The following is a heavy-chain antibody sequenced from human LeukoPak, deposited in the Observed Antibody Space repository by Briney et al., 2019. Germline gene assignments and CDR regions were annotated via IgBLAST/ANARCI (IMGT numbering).Heavy chain of an antibody. CDR2: IYYSGST. D-gene: IGHD4-17*01. Sequence: PSQTLSLTCTVSGGSISSGGYYWSWIRQHPGTGLEWIGYIYYSGSTYYNPSLKSRVTISVDTSKNQFSLKLSSVTAADTAVYYCARADDYGDYHGVFAFDIWGQGTMVTVSS. CDR3: ARADDYGDYHGVFAFDI. V-gene: IGHV4-31*03. J-gene: IGHJ3*02. CDR1: GGSISSGGYY.